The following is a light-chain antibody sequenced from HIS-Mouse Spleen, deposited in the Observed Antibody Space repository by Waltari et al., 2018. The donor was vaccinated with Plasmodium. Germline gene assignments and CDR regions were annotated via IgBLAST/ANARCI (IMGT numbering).Light chain of an antibody. CDR2: AAS. CDR1: QGISNY. Sequence: DIQMTQSPSSLSASVGDRVTITCRAIQGISNYLAWYQQKPGKVPKLLIYAASTLQSGVPSRFSGSGSGTDFTRTISSLQPEDVATYYCQKYNSAPWTFGQGTKVEIK. V-gene: IGKV1-27*01. CDR3: QKYNSAPWT. J-gene: IGKJ1*01.